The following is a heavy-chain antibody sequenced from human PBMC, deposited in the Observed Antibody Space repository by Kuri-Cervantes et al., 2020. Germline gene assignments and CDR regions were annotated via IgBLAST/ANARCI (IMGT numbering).Heavy chain of an antibody. CDR1: GGSISSSSYY. D-gene: IGHD5-12*01. V-gene: IGHV4-39*07. CDR3: ARDLADKWHYYYYMNV. J-gene: IGHJ6*03. Sequence: SETLSLTCTVSGGSISSSSYYWGWIRQPPGKGLEWIGEINHSGSTNYNPSLKSRVTISVDKSKNQFSLKLSSVTAADTAVYYCARDLADKWHYYYYMNVWGKGTTVTVSS. CDR2: INHSGST.